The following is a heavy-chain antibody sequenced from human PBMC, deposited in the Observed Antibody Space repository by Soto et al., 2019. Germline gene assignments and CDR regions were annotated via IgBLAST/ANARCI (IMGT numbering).Heavy chain of an antibody. Sequence: VQLQESGPGLVKPSETLSLTCSVSGDSISSYFRNWIRQPPGKGLEWMGCIYDSGYTDYNPSLKSRVTMSLSTSKIQVSLSLSSVTAAATAVHYCVSSRAAIYGDAFDAWGQGTMVTVSS. D-gene: IGHD2-2*01. CDR3: VSSRAAIYGDAFDA. J-gene: IGHJ3*01. CDR1: GDSISSYF. CDR2: IYDSGYT. V-gene: IGHV4-59*03.